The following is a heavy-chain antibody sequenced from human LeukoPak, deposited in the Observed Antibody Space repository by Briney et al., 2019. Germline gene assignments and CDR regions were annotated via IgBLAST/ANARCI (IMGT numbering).Heavy chain of an antibody. D-gene: IGHD3-16*01. CDR1: GYTLAELS. CDR2: FDPEDGET. Sequence: ASVKVSWKVSGYTLAELSMHWVRQAPGKGVEWMGGFDPEDGETIYAQKFQGRVTVTEATSTDTAYMELSSLRSEDTAVYYCATLSYVWEPRNYYYCGMDVWGQGTTVTVSS. J-gene: IGHJ6*02. CDR3: ATLSYVWEPRNYYYCGMDV. V-gene: IGHV1-24*01.